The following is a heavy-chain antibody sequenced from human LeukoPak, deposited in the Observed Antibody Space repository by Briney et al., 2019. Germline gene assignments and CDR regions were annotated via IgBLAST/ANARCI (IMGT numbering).Heavy chain of an antibody. Sequence: PGGSLRLSCAASGFTFSSYAMSWVRRAPGKGLEWVSAISGSGGSTYYADSVKGRFTISRDNSKNTLYLQMNSLRAEDTAVYYCAKDNPRAVAGTWFDPWGQGTLVTVSS. D-gene: IGHD6-19*01. J-gene: IGHJ5*02. CDR3: AKDNPRAVAGTWFDP. CDR2: ISGSGGST. CDR1: GFTFSSYA. V-gene: IGHV3-23*01.